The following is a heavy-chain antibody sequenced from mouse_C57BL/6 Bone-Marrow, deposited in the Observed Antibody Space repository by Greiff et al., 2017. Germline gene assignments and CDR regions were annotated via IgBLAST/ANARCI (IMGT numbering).Heavy chain of an antibody. J-gene: IGHJ1*03. CDR3: ARGRTIVTYWYFDV. Sequence: EVQRVESGGGLVKPGGSLKLSCAASGFTFSSYAMSWVRQTPEKRLEWVATISDGGSYTYYPDNVKGRLTISRDNAKNNLYLQMSHLKSEDTAMYYCARGRTIVTYWYFDVWGTGTTVTVSS. CDR2: ISDGGSYT. D-gene: IGHD2-5*01. V-gene: IGHV5-4*01. CDR1: GFTFSSYA.